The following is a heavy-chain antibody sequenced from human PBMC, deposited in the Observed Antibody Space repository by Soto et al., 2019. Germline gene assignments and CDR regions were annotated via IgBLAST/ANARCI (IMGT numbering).Heavy chain of an antibody. D-gene: IGHD3-22*01. Sequence: QPGGSLRLSCAASGFTFSGSAMHWVRQASGKGLEWVGRIRSKANSYATAYAASVKGRFTISRDDSKNTAYLQMNSLKTEDTAVYYCTRPMGEVTYYDSSGSLDYWGQGTLVTVSS. CDR2: IRSKANSYAT. V-gene: IGHV3-73*01. CDR1: GFTFSGSA. J-gene: IGHJ4*02. CDR3: TRPMGEVTYYDSSGSLDY.